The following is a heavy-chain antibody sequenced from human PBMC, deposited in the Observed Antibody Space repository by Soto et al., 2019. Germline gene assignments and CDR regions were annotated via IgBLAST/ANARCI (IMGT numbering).Heavy chain of an antibody. Sequence: HVQLQESGPGLVRPSQTLSLSCTVSGGSISNSANHWSWIRQHPGEGLEWIGYIYYSGGTYYSPSLKGRVTMSIDASKNQFSLKLSSVTAADTAVYYCAKGVREGPTWFDPWGQGTLVTVSS. CDR3: AKGVREGPTWFDP. J-gene: IGHJ5*02. CDR2: IYYSGGT. V-gene: IGHV4-31*03. CDR1: GGSISNSANH. D-gene: IGHD3-10*01.